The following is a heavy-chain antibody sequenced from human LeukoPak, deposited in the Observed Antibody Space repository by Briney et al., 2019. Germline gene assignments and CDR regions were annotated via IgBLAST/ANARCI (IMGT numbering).Heavy chain of an antibody. CDR1: GFTFSSYA. Sequence: GGSLRLSCAGSGFTFSSYAMSWVRQAPGKGLEWVSAISDTGATTYDADSVKGRFTISRDDSRSTLYLQMNSLRAEDTALYYCAKDTSIGRYCTNGVCSPFDYWGQGTLVTVSS. CDR3: AKDTSIGRYCTNGVCSPFDY. V-gene: IGHV3-23*01. CDR2: ISDTGATT. D-gene: IGHD2-8*01. J-gene: IGHJ4*02.